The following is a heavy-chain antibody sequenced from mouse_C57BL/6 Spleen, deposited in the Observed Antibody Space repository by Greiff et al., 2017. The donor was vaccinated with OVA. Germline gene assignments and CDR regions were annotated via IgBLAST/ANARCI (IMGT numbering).Heavy chain of an antibody. D-gene: IGHD2-12*01. J-gene: IGHJ2*01. CDR2: IYPGDGDT. CDR1: GYAFSSSW. CDR3: AREDYSLRGYFDD. V-gene: IGHV1-82*01. Sequence: VKLQQSGPELVKPGASVKISCKASGYAFSSSWMNWVKQRPGKGLEWIGRIYPGDGDTNYNGKFKGKATLTADKSSSTAYMQLSSLTSEDSAVYFCAREDYSLRGYFDDWGQGTTLTVSS.